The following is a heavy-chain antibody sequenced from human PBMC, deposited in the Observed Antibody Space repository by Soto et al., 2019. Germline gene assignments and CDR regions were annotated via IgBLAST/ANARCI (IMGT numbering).Heavy chain of an antibody. CDR3: ARGVVGSSGEKGRSNWFDP. Sequence: QVQLQQWGAGLLKPSETLSLTCAVYGGSFSGYYWSWIRQPPGKGLEWIGEINHSGSTNYNPSLKSRVTISVDTSKNQFSLKLSSVTAADTAVYYCARGVVGSSGEKGRSNWFDPWGQGTLVTVSS. D-gene: IGHD6-6*01. CDR1: GGSFSGYY. J-gene: IGHJ5*02. CDR2: INHSGST. V-gene: IGHV4-34*01.